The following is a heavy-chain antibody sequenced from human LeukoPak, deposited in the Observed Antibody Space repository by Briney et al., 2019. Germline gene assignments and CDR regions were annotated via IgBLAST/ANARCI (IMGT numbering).Heavy chain of an antibody. J-gene: IGHJ4*01. Sequence: SETLSLTCAVYGGSFSGYYWIWIRQPPGKGLEWSGEINHSGSTNFNPSLKGRVNISVDTSKNQFSLKLSSVIAADTAVYYCARDLGVVGATWSGGANDYWGQGTLVTVSS. D-gene: IGHD1-26*01. CDR2: INHSGST. V-gene: IGHV4-34*01. CDR3: ARDLGVVGATWSGGANDY. CDR1: GGSFSGYY.